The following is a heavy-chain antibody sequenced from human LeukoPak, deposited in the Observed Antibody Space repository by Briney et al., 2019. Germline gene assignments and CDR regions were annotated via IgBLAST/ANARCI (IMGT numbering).Heavy chain of an antibody. V-gene: IGHV4-59*01. CDR1: GGSIDTFY. J-gene: IGHJ4*02. D-gene: IGHD4-17*01. CDR2: IYYTGST. CDR3: VRVDYDHSFDY. Sequence: SETLSLTCTVSGGSIDTFYWNWIRQPPGKGLEWLGYIYYTGSTNYNPSLKSRVTISLDTSKNQFSLRLTSVTAADSAMYYCVRVDYDHSFDYWGQGILVTVSS.